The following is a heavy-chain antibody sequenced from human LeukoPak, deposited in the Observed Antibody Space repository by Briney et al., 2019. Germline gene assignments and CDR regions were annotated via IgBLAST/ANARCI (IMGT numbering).Heavy chain of an antibody. CDR3: ARRYYDSSGYYHDFDY. Sequence: SETLSLTCTVSGGSISGSSYYWGWIRQPPGKGLEWIGSIYYSGSTYYNPSLKSRVTISVDTSKNQFSLKLSSVTAADTAVYYCARRYYDSSGYYHDFDYWGQGTLVTVSS. V-gene: IGHV4-39*01. D-gene: IGHD3-22*01. CDR2: IYYSGST. CDR1: GGSISGSSYY. J-gene: IGHJ4*02.